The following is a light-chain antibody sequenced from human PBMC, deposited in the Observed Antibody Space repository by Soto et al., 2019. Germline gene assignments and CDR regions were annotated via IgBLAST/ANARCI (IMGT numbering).Light chain of an antibody. CDR3: QQYNNWPGT. CDR1: QSVSSN. V-gene: IGKV3-15*01. CDR2: GAS. J-gene: IGKJ1*01. Sequence: EIVMTQSPATLSVSPGGRATLSCRASQSVSSNLAWYQQKPGQAPRLLIYGASTRATGIPARFSGSGSGTEFTLTISSLQSEDFAVYYCQQYNNWPGTFGQGTKVDI.